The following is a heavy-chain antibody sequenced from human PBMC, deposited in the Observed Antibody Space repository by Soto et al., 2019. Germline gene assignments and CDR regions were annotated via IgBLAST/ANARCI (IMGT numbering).Heavy chain of an antibody. V-gene: IGHV5-51*01. Sequence: PGESLKISCNGSGYNFPNDWIAWVRQMPGKGLECMGLIYPGDSDTRYSPSFEGQVTISADKSISTAFLQWSSLKASDTAMYYCARPFGSGYAMDVWGQGTTVTV. CDR3: ARPFGSGYAMDV. CDR1: GYNFPNDW. CDR2: IYPGDSDT. J-gene: IGHJ6*02. D-gene: IGHD6-19*01.